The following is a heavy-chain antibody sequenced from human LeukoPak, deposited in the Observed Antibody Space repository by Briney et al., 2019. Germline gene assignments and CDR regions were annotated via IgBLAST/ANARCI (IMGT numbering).Heavy chain of an antibody. J-gene: IGHJ6*03. V-gene: IGHV3-9*03. D-gene: IGHD3-16*01. CDR3: AKGGGGRLIYYYYMDV. CDR1: GFTFDDYA. Sequence: GRSLRLSCAASGFTFDDYAMHWVRQAPGKGLEWVSGITWNSDNIEYADSVKGRFTISRDNAKNSLYLQMNSLRAEDMALYYCAKGGGGRLIYYYYMDVWGKGTTVTVSS. CDR2: ITWNSDNI.